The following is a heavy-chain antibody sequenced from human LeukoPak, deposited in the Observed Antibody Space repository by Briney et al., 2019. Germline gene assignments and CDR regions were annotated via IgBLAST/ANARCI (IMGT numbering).Heavy chain of an antibody. CDR1: GGSITNYF. V-gene: IGHV4-59*01. D-gene: IGHD2-21*01. Sequence: PSETLSLTCSVSGGSITNYFWIWIRQPPGKGLEWIGYIYYTGSTTYSPSLKSRVTISVDTSRNQFSLRLTSVTAADTAMYFCARGAMPGAIPRVDRFDPWGQGTLVTVSS. CDR3: ARGAMPGAIPRVDRFDP. J-gene: IGHJ5*02. CDR2: IYYTGST.